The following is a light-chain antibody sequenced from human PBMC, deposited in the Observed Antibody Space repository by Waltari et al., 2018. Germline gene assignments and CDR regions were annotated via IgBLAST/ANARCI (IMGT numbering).Light chain of an antibody. CDR1: QSINSW. CDR2: KAS. V-gene: IGKV1-5*03. CDR3: QQYSTFSPLT. Sequence: DIQMTQSPSTLSASVGDRVTITCRASQSINSWLAWYQQKPGTAPKLLFYKASNLEGEVQSTFSASGSGTEFTLTISSLQPDDSATYYCQQYSTFSPLTFGGGTKVEIK. J-gene: IGKJ4*01.